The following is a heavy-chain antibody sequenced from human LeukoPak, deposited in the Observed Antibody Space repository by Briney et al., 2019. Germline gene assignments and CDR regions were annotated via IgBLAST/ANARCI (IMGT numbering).Heavy chain of an antibody. CDR1: GGSISSGGYS. CDR3: ARRATTVTTYYFDY. CDR2: IYHSGST. D-gene: IGHD4-17*01. Sequence: PSETLSLTCAVSGGSISSGGYSWSWIRQPPGKGLEWIGYIYHSGSTYYNPSLKSRVTISVDRSKNQFSLKLSSVTAADTAVYYCARRATTVTTYYFDYWGQGTLVTVSS. J-gene: IGHJ4*02. V-gene: IGHV4-30-2*01.